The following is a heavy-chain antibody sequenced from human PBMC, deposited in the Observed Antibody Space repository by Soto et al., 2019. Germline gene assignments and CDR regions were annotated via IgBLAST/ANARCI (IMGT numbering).Heavy chain of an antibody. CDR2: IIPYYNTL. J-gene: IGHJ4*02. CDR3: ASGASRWYPYFFDS. CDR1: EGTFNSYA. Sequence: QAQVVQSGAEVRKPGSSVKLSCKASEGTFNSYAIAWVRQAPGQGLEWMGGIIPYYNTLNYAQKFQDRVTITADASTNTVYMELSSLRSDDTAVYFCASGASRWYPYFFDSWAQGTRVTVSS. D-gene: IGHD6-13*01. V-gene: IGHV1-69*01.